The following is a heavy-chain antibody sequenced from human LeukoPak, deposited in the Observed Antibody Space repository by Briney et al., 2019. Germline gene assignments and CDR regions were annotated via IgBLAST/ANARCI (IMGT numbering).Heavy chain of an antibody. CDR3: ATIRFLEWSPNWLDP. V-gene: IGHV4-39*01. CDR1: GGSISSNDYY. J-gene: IGHJ5*02. D-gene: IGHD3-3*01. Sequence: SETLSLTCTVSGGSISSNDYYWGWIRQPPGKGLEWIGTSYYSGSTYYNPSLKSRVTVSVDTSKNQFSLNLSSVTAADTAVYYCATIRFLEWSPNWLDPWGQGTLVTVSS. CDR2: SYYSGST.